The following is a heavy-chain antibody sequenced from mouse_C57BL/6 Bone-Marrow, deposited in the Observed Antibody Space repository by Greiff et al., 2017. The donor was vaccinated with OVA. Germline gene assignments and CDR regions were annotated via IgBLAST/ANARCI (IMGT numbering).Heavy chain of an antibody. CDR3: ARRGDDGYSWGAY. D-gene: IGHD2-3*01. V-gene: IGHV5-12*01. CDR1: GFTFSDYY. J-gene: IGHJ3*01. Sequence: DVHLVESGGGLVQPGGSLKLSCAASGFTFSDYYMYWVRQTPEKRLEWVASISNGGGSTYYPDTVKGRFTISRDNAKNTLYLQRSRLKYEDRAMYYCARRGDDGYSWGAYWGQGTLVTVSA. CDR2: ISNGGGST.